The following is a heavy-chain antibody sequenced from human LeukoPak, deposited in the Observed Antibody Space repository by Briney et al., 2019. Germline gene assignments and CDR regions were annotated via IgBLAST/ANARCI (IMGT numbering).Heavy chain of an antibody. V-gene: IGHV5-51*01. CDR3: ARRNYDYVWHYYYYYMDV. D-gene: IGHD3-16*01. J-gene: IGHJ6*03. Sequence: GESLKISCKGSGYSFTSYWIGWVRQVPGKGLEWMGIIYPGDSDTRYSPSFQGQVTISADKSISTAYLQWSSLKASDTAMYYCARRNYDYVWHYYYYYMDVWGKGTTVTVSS. CDR2: IYPGDSDT. CDR1: GYSFTSYW.